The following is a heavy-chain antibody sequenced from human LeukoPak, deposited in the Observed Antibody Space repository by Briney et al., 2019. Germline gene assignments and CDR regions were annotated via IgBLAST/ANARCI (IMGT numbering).Heavy chain of an antibody. CDR1: GFTFSNAW. J-gene: IGHJ5*02. D-gene: IGHD2-15*01. CDR3: ARDLCSGGSCYSNWFDP. Sequence: GSLRLSCAASGFTFSNAWMSWVRQAPGKGLEWIGYIYYSGSTNYNPSLKSRVTISVDTSKNQFSLKLSSVTAADTAVYYCARDLCSGGSCYSNWFDPWGQGTLVTVSS. V-gene: IGHV4-59*01. CDR2: IYYSGST.